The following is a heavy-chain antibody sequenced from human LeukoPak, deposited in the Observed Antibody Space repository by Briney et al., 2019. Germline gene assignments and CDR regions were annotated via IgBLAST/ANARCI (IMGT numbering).Heavy chain of an antibody. J-gene: IGHJ1*01. CDR2: INSDETIS. CDR3: LYGGYFQH. D-gene: IGHD3-16*01. CDR1: GFTFSSYW. V-gene: IGHV3-74*01. Sequence: PGGSLRLSCAASGFTFSSYWMHWVRQVPNQGLMWVSRINSDETISEYVDSVNGRFTISRDHAKNTLYLQMNSLRAKDTAVYFCLYGGYFQHWGQGTLVTVSS.